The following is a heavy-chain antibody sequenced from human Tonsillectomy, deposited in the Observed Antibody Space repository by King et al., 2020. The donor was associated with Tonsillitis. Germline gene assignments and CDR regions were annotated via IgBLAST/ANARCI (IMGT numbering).Heavy chain of an antibody. Sequence: MQLVQSGAEVKKPGASVKVYCKTSGYTFISYGISWVRQAPGQGQEWMGWISAYKGNTNYAQKFQGRVAMTTDTLTSTVYMELRSLRSDDTAVYYCARDSQGILPTQDAFDIWGRGTMLTVSS. CDR2: ISAYKGNT. V-gene: IGHV1-18*04. CDR1: GYTFISYG. D-gene: IGHD2-15*01. CDR3: ARDSQGILPTQDAFDI. J-gene: IGHJ3*02.